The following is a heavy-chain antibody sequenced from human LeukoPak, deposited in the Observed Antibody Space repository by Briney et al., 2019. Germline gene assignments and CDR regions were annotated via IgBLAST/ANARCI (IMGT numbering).Heavy chain of an antibody. CDR1: GGSFSGYY. J-gene: IGHJ4*02. Sequence: SETLSLTCAVYGGSFSGYYWTWIRQPPGKGLEWIGEINHSGSTNYNPSLKSRVTISADTSKNQFSLRLSSVTAADTAVYYCAGFNSVDYWGQGTLVTVSS. CDR3: AGFNSVDY. CDR2: INHSGST. V-gene: IGHV4-34*01. D-gene: IGHD3-3*01.